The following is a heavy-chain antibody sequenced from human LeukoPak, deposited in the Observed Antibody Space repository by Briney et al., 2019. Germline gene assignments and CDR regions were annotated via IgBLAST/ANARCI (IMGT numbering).Heavy chain of an antibody. CDR3: ARVLQNYYHMDV. J-gene: IGHJ6*03. CDR2: IYDSGSA. Sequence: SQILSLTCAVSGGSISSGGYSWSWIRQPPGKGLEWIGFIYDSGSANYKSSLKSRVTMTVDTSKNQFSLKLNSVTAADTAVYYCARVLQNYYHMDVWGKGTTVTVSS. CDR1: GGSISSGGYS. V-gene: IGHV4-61*08. D-gene: IGHD3-3*01.